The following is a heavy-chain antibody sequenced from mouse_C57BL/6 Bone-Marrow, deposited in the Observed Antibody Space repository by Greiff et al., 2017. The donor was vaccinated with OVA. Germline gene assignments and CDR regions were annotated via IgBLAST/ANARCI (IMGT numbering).Heavy chain of an antibody. Sequence: VKLQQPGAELVKPGASVKVSCKASGYTFTSYWMHWVKQRPGQGLEWIGRIHPSDSDTNYHQKFKGKATLTVDQSSSTAYMQLSSLTSEDSAVYYCAISLTTSTIMGNYWGQGTTLTVSS. CDR1: GYTFTSYW. J-gene: IGHJ2*01. D-gene: IGHD1-1*01. V-gene: IGHV1-74*01. CDR3: AISLTTSTIMGNY. CDR2: IHPSDSDT.